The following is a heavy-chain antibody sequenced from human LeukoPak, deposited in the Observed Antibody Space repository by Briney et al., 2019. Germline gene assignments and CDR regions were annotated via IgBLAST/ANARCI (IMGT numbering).Heavy chain of an antibody. CDR2: MNPNSGNT. J-gene: IGHJ5*02. V-gene: IGHV1-8*01. CDR1: GYTFTSYD. Sequence: GPVKGSCKASGYTFTSYDINWVRQATGQGLEWRGWMNPNSGNTGYAQKFQGRVTMTRNTSISTAYMELSSLRSEDTAVYYCARGRHYYGSGSYYRRFDPWGQGTLVTVSS. CDR3: ARGRHYYGSGSYYRRFDP. D-gene: IGHD3-10*01.